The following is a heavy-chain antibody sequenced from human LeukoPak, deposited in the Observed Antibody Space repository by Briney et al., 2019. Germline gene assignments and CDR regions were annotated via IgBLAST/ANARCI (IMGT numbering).Heavy chain of an antibody. D-gene: IGHD2-21*02. CDR2: IYYSGST. J-gene: IGHJ5*02. Sequence: SETLSLTCTVSGGSISSYYWSWIRQPPGKGLEWIGYIYYSGSTNYNPSLKSRVTISVDTSKNQFSLKLSSVTAADTAVYYCARSPIVVVTAEENWFDPWGQGTLVTVSS. CDR3: ARSPIVVVTAEENWFDP. V-gene: IGHV4-59*01. CDR1: GGSISSYY.